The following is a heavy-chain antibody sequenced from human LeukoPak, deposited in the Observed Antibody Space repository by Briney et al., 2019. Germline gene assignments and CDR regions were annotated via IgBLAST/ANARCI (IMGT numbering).Heavy chain of an antibody. J-gene: IGHJ6*03. CDR2: ISSSGSTI. Sequence: GGSLRLSCAASGFTFSSYSMNWVRQAPGKGLEWVSYISSSGSTIYYADSVKGRFTISRDNAKNSLHLQMNSLRAEGTAVYYCARALYYDFWSGYRDYYYYYMDVWGKGTTVTVSS. V-gene: IGHV3-48*01. CDR3: ARALYYDFWSGYRDYYYYYMDV. CDR1: GFTFSSYS. D-gene: IGHD3-3*01.